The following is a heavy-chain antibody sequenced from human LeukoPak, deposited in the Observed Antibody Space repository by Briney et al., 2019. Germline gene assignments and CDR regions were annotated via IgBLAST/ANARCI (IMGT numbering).Heavy chain of an antibody. CDR1: GFTFSSYA. J-gene: IGHJ4*02. CDR2: ITNSGGST. D-gene: IGHD1-26*01. CDR3: AKDWEGWSQGFFDY. V-gene: IGHV3-23*01. Sequence: GGSLRLSCAASGFTFSSYAMTWVRQAPGKGLGWVSTITNSGGSTYYADSVKGRFTISRDNSKNTLYLQMNSLRAEDTAVYYCAKDWEGWSQGFFDYWGQGTLVTVSS.